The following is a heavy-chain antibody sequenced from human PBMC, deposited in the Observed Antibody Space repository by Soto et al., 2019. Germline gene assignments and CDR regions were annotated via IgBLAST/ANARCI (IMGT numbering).Heavy chain of an antibody. CDR3: ARRPSMVRGVIKGWLDP. D-gene: IGHD3-10*01. CDR1: GYSFTSYW. Sequence: PGESLKISCKGSGYSFTSYWIGWVRQMPGKGLEWMGIIYPGDSDTRYSPSFQGQVTVSADKSISTAYLQWSSLKASDTAMYYCARRPSMVRGVIKGWLDPWGQGTLVTVSS. CDR2: IYPGDSDT. V-gene: IGHV5-51*01. J-gene: IGHJ5*02.